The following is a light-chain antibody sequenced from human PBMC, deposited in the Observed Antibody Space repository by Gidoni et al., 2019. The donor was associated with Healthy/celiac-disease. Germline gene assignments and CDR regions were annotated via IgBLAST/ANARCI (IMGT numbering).Light chain of an antibody. J-gene: IGKJ3*01. CDR3: QQYGSSPPFT. CDR2: DAS. Sequence: EIVLTQSPATLSLSPGERATLSCGASQSVSSSYLAWYQQKPGLAPRLLIYDASSRATGIPDRFSGIGSGTDFTLTISRLEPEDFAVYYCQQYGSSPPFTFGPGTKVDIK. V-gene: IGKV3D-20*01. CDR1: QSVSSSY.